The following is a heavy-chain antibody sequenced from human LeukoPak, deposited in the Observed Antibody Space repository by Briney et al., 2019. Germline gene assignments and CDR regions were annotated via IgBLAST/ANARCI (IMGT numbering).Heavy chain of an antibody. V-gene: IGHV3-30*02. CDR2: IQYDGSNQ. CDR3: AKDRCSNGIGCYYYYMDV. D-gene: IGHD2-8*01. Sequence: GGSVRLSCAASEFTFSQYWMHWVRQAPGKGLEWVAYIQYDGSNQQYADSVKGRFSISRDNSKNILYLQMNSLRAEDTAVYYCAKDRCSNGIGCYYYYMDVWGKGTTVTISS. CDR1: EFTFSQYW. J-gene: IGHJ6*03.